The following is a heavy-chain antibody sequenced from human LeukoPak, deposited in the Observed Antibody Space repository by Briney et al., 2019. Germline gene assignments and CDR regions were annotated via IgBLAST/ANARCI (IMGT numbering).Heavy chain of an antibody. J-gene: IGHJ5*02. CDR1: GGSISSGRYY. CDR3: ATLPGGVTTPNPS. V-gene: IGHV4-61*02. D-gene: IGHD4-17*01. CDR2: VSTSGST. Sequence: SETLSLTCTVSGGSISSGRYYWSWIRQTAGKGLEWIGRVSTSGSTNYNPSLKSRVTISLDTSKNQFSLKLTSVTAADTAVHYCATLPGGVTTPNPSWGQGTLVTVSS.